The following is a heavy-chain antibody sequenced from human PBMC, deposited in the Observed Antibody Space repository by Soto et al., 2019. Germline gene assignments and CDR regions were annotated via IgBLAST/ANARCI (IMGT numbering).Heavy chain of an antibody. D-gene: IGHD6-6*01. CDR1: GYSFTSYW. V-gene: IGHV5-51*01. CDR3: ARHQYSSSSLPWYYGMDV. J-gene: IGHJ6*02. CDR2: IYPGDSDT. Sequence: GESLKISCKGSGYSFTSYWIGWVRQVPGKGLEWMGIIYPGDSDTRYSPSFQGQVTISADKSISTAYLQWSSLKASDTAMYYCARHQYSSSSLPWYYGMDVWGQGTTVTVSS.